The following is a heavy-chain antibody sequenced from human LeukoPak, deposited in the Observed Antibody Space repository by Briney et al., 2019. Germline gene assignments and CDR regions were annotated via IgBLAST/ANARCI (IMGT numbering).Heavy chain of an antibody. D-gene: IGHD4-17*01. CDR1: GLSFLSYS. CDR3: AKDRGTVTKFYDAFDI. J-gene: IGHJ3*02. CDR2: ISSISSYV. V-gene: IGHV3-21*01. Sequence: GGSLRLSCAASGLSFLSYSMNWVRQAPGKGLEWVSSISSISSYVYYADSVKGRFTISRDNAKNSLYLQMNSLRAEDTAVYYCAKDRGTVTKFYDAFDIWGQGTMVTVSS.